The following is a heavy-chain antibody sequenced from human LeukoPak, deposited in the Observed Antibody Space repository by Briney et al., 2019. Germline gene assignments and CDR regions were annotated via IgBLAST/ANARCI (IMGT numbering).Heavy chain of an antibody. V-gene: IGHV5-51*01. CDR3: ARGGWLQPFDY. J-gene: IGHJ4*02. CDR2: IYPGDSDT. D-gene: IGHD5-24*01. CDR1: EDSFTNYW. Sequence: GESLKISCKGSEDSFTNYWIGWVRQMPGKGLECMGIIYPGDSDTRYSPSFQGQVTISADKSSSTAYLQWSSLKASDTAMYYCARGGWLQPFDYWGQGTLVTVSS.